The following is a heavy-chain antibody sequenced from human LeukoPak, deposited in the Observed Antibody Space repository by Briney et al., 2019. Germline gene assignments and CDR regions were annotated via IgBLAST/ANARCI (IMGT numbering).Heavy chain of an antibody. J-gene: IGHJ4*02. V-gene: IGHV4-59*01. CDR2: FSYSGST. D-gene: IGHD1-26*01. CDR1: GGSISSYY. Sequence: SETLSLTCTVSGGSISSYYWSWIRQPPGKGLEWTGYFSYSGSTHYNPSLESRVTISIDTSKNHFSLKLTSVTAADTAVYYCAREVGGTGYYFDYWGQGSLVTVSS. CDR3: AREVGGTGYYFDY.